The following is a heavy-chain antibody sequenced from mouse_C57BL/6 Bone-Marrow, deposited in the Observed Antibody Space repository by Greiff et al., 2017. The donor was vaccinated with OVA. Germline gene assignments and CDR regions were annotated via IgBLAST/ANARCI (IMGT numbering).Heavy chain of an antibody. CDR1: GYTFTSYW. Sequence: QVQLQQSGAELVRPGTSVKLSCKASGYTFTSYWMHWVKQRPGQGLEWIGVIDPSDSYTNYNQKFKGKATLTVDTSSSTAYMQLSSLTSEDSAVYYCARGWEAYWGQGTLVTVSA. V-gene: IGHV1-59*01. J-gene: IGHJ3*01. D-gene: IGHD2-3*01. CDR3: ARGWEAY. CDR2: IDPSDSYT.